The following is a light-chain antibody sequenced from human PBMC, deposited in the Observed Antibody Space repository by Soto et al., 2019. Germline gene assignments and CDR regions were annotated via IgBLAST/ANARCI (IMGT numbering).Light chain of an antibody. J-gene: IGLJ1*01. CDR3: TSFRVRHLSV. V-gene: IGLV2-14*01. CDR2: EVT. Sequence: QSVLTQPASVSGSPGQTITISCTGTSSDIGGYNAVSWYQHHPGKAPKLIIYEVTHRPSWVSDRFSASKSGNTASLTISGLQAEDEADYCGTSFRVRHLSVFGTWTNVNAL. CDR1: SSDIGGYNA.